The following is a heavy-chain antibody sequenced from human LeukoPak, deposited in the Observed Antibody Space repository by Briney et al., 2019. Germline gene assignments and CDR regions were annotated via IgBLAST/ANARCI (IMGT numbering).Heavy chain of an antibody. D-gene: IGHD2-15*01. Sequence: GGSQRLSCAASGFTVRNNYMSWVRQAPGKGLEWVSAISGSGGSTYYADSVKGRFTISRDNSKNTLYLQMNSLRAEDTAVYYCAKARYCSGGSCYFDYWGQGTLVTVSS. CDR2: ISGSGGST. J-gene: IGHJ4*02. CDR1: GFTVRNNY. CDR3: AKARYCSGGSCYFDY. V-gene: IGHV3-23*01.